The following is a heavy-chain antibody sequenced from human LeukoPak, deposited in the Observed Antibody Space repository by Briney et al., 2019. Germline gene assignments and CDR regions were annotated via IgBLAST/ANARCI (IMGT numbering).Heavy chain of an antibody. J-gene: IGHJ4*02. CDR1: GYTFTGYS. Sequence: GASVKVSCKASGYTFTGYSINWVRQAPGQGLEWMGWINIYTGNPTYAQGFTGRFVFSLDTSVSTAYLQISSLKAEDTAVYYCAKRGAYYYGSGMIDYWGQGTLVTVSS. V-gene: IGHV7-4-1*02. CDR3: AKRGAYYYGSGMIDY. D-gene: IGHD3-10*01. CDR2: INIYTGNP.